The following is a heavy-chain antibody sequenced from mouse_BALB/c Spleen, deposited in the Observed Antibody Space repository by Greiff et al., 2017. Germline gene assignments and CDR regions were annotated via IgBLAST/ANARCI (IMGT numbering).Heavy chain of an antibody. CDR2: ISSGGSYT. CDR3: ARHGYGNYVDY. J-gene: IGHJ2*01. Sequence: DVKLVESGGGLVKPGGSLKLSCAASGFTFSSYAMSWVRQTPEKRLEWVATISSGGSYTYYPDSVKGRFTISRDNAKNTLYLQMSSLRSEDTAMYYCARHGYGNYVDYWGQGTTLTVSS. CDR1: GFTFSSYA. D-gene: IGHD2-1*01. V-gene: IGHV5-9-3*01.